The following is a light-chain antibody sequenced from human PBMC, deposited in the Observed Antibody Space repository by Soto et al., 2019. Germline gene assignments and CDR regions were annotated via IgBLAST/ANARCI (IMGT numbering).Light chain of an antibody. CDR2: GAS. V-gene: IGKV3-15*01. J-gene: IGKJ3*01. CDR1: QSVSSN. Sequence: EIVLTQAPGTLALSPGEIATLSSRASQSVSSNLAWYQQKPGQAPRLLIYGASTRATGIPARFSGSGSGTEFTLTISSLQSEDFAVYYCQQYNDWSPLTFGPGTKVDI. CDR3: QQYNDWSPLT.